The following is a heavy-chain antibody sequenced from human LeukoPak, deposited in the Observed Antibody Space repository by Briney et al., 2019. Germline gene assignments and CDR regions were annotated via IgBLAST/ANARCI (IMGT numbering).Heavy chain of an antibody. Sequence: SVKVACKVSGGTFRSYAISWLRQAPGQGLEWMGGIIPMFGAANYAPKFRVRVTITTDDSTSTAYMELSSLRSEDTAMYYCGRGDSSSSVYYYYMDVWGKGTTVTVSS. CDR1: GGTFRSYA. D-gene: IGHD6-6*01. CDR3: GRGDSSSSVYYYYMDV. CDR2: IIPMFGAA. V-gene: IGHV1-69*05. J-gene: IGHJ6*03.